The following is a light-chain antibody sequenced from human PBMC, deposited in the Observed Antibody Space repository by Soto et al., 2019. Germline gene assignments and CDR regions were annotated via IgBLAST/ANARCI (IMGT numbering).Light chain of an antibody. V-gene: IGKV3-20*01. CDR1: QRIATSY. CDR2: GTS. CDR3: QQYGSSPRT. Sequence: IVLTQSPATLSLSQGERATLSCRASQRIATSYLGWYQQKPGQAPRLLIYGTSKRAADIPDRFSGSGSGTDFTLTISILEAEDSAGYYCQQYGSSPRTFGQVAKVDI. J-gene: IGKJ1*01.